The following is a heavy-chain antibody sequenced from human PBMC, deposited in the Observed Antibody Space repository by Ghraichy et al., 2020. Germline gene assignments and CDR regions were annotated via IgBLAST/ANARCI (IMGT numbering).Heavy chain of an antibody. CDR2: IVPIFGTA. CDR3: ARDQMGGFGSSTVTTLGYYYYYMDV. Sequence: SVKVSCKASGGTFSSYAISWVRQAPGQGLEWMGGIVPIFGTANYAQKFQGRVTITADESTSTAYMELSSLRSEDTAVYYCARDQMGGFGSSTVTTLGYYYYYMDVWGKGTTVTVSS. J-gene: IGHJ6*03. CDR1: GGTFSSYA. V-gene: IGHV1-69*13. D-gene: IGHD4-11*01.